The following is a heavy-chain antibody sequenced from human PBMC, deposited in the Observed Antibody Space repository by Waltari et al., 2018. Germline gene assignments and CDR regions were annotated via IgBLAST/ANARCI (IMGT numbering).Heavy chain of an antibody. CDR2: ISSSSSYI. CDR3: ARDAPRGYYYYGMDV. J-gene: IGHJ6*02. V-gene: IGHV3-21*01. Sequence: EVQLVESGGGLVKPGGSLRLSCAASGFTFSSYSMNWVRQAPGKGLEWVSSISSSSSYIYYADSVKGRFTISRDNAKNSLYLQMNSLRAEDTAVYYCARDAPRGYYYYGMDVWGQGTTVTVSS. CDR1: GFTFSSYS.